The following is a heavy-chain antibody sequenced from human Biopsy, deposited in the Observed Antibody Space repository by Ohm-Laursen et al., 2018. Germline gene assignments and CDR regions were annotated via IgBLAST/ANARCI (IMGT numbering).Heavy chain of an antibody. CDR3: ARGRRHCSGTCSWWYFDL. CDR1: GYTFTAFS. D-gene: IGHD2-2*01. V-gene: IGHV1-2*02. CDR2: INPKSGDT. Sequence: GASVKVSCKPSGYTFTAFSVHWLRQAPGQGLEWMGWINPKSGDTDYPQNFQGRVSMTRDTSISTAYMDLSRLRSDDTAVYYCARGRRHCSGTCSWWYFDLWGRGTLVTVSS. J-gene: IGHJ2*01.